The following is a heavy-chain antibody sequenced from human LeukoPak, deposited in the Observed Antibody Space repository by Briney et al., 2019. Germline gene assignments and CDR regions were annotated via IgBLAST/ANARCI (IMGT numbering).Heavy chain of an antibody. CDR1: GFTFSSYG. CDR3: ARTGPLYYDILTGYQVFDY. J-gene: IGHJ4*02. CDR2: IWYDGSNK. Sequence: GGSLILSCAASGFTFSSYGMHWVRQAPGKGLEWVAVIWYDGSNKYYADSVKGRFTISRDNSKNTPYLQMNSLRAEDTAVYYCARTGPLYYDILTGYQVFDYWGQGTLVTVSS. D-gene: IGHD3-9*01. V-gene: IGHV3-33*01.